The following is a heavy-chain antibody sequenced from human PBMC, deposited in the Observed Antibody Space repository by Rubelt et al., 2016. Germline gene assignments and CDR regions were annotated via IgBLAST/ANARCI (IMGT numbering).Heavy chain of an antibody. CDR2: IYYSGST. CDR3: ARDSEVRGAYYYYGMDV. D-gene: IGHD3-10*01. J-gene: IGHJ6*02. Sequence: QLQLQESGPGLVKPSETLSLTCTVSGGSISSSSYYWGWIRQPPGKGLEWIGSIYYSGSTYYNPSLKSRVTISVDTSKNQFSLKLSSVTAADTAVYYCARDSEVRGAYYYYGMDVWGQGTTVTVSS. CDR1: GGSISSSSYY. V-gene: IGHV4-39*07.